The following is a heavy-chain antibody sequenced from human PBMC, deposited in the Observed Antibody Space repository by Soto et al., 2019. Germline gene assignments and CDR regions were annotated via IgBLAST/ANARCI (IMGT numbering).Heavy chain of an antibody. CDR2: ISADTGSS. Sequence: ASVKVSCKASGYTFTSAGMGWVRQAPGQGLEWMGWISADTGSSEYAQRFQGRVTMTTDRSTSTAYMELRSLRSADTAVYLCAREGILGLFDAYDLWGQGTMVTVSS. J-gene: IGHJ3*01. V-gene: IGHV1-18*01. D-gene: IGHD3-3*01. CDR3: AREGILGLFDAYDL. CDR1: GYTFTSAG.